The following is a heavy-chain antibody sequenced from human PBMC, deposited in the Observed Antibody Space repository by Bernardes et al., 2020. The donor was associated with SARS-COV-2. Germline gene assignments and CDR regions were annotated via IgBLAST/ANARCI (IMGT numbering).Heavy chain of an antibody. D-gene: IGHD2-2*01. Sequence: SETLSLTCAVSGGSISSSNWWSWVRQPPGKGLEWIGEIYHSGSTNYNPSLKSRVTISVDKSKNQFSLKLSSVTAADTAVYYCARWDIVVVPEREHYYGMDVWGQGTTVTVSS. CDR2: IYHSGST. J-gene: IGHJ6*02. CDR1: GGSISSSNW. V-gene: IGHV4-4*02. CDR3: ARWDIVVVPEREHYYGMDV.